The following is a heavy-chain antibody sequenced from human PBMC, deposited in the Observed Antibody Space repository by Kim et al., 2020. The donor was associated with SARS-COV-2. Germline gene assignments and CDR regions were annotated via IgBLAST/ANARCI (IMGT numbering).Heavy chain of an antibody. CDR3: ARDGSGSYYYYYGMDV. J-gene: IGHJ6*02. D-gene: IGHD1-26*01. Sequence: LTSRVTISVDKSKNQFSLKLSSVTAADTAVYYCARDGSGSYYYYYGMDVWGQGTTVTVSS. V-gene: IGHV4-4*02.